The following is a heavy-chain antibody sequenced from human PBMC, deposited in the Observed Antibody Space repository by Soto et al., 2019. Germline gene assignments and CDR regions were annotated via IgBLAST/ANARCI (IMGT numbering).Heavy chain of an antibody. Sequence: PSETLSLTGTVSGGSISSSSYYWGWIRQPPGKGLEWIGSIYYSGSTYYNPSLKSRVTISVDTSKNQFSLKLSSVTAADTAVYYCARDYYDSSGYDYWGQGTLVTVSS. CDR3: ARDYYDSSGYDY. CDR1: GGSISSSSYY. J-gene: IGHJ4*02. V-gene: IGHV4-39*02. CDR2: IYYSGST. D-gene: IGHD3-22*01.